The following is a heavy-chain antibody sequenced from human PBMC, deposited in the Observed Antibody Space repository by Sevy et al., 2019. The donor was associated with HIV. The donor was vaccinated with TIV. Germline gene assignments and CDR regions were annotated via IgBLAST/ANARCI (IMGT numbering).Heavy chain of an antibody. CDR1: GGSISAYY. CDR2: IYYTGST. V-gene: IGHV4-59*12. J-gene: IGHJ5*02. Sequence: SETLSLTCTVSGGSISAYYWSWLRQPPGKGLEYIGDIYYTGSTYYNPSLKSRVTISVDTSKNHFSLNLRSVTAVDTAVYYCARAPPVRSGDDSLNWLDPWGQGILVTVSS. D-gene: IGHD5-12*01. CDR3: ARAPPVRSGDDSLNWLDP.